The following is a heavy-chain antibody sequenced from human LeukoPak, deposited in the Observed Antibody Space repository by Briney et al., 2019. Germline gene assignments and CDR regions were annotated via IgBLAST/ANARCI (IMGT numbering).Heavy chain of an antibody. CDR1: GMTFSRYS. V-gene: IGHV3-48*02. Sequence: PGGSLRLSCAASGMTFSRYSFNWARRTPGKGLEWVSFISSSGSIIHYADSVKGRFTISRDNAKSSLYLQMNSLRDDDTAVYHCARAPVIDYYGSGSYFDYWGQGTLVTVSS. J-gene: IGHJ4*02. CDR3: ARAPVIDYYGSGSYFDY. CDR2: ISSSGSII. D-gene: IGHD3-10*01.